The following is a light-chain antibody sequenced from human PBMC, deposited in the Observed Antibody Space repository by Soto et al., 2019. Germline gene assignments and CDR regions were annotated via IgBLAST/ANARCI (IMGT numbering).Light chain of an antibody. J-gene: IGKJ5*01. CDR2: DAS. V-gene: IGKV3-11*01. Sequence: EIVLKQSPGTLSLSTGERATLSCRASQSVSSYLAWYQQKPGQAPRLLIYDASNRATGIPARFSGSGSGTDFTLTINSLEPEDSAVYYCQQRSNWPSITFGQGTRLEIK. CDR1: QSVSSY. CDR3: QQRSNWPSIT.